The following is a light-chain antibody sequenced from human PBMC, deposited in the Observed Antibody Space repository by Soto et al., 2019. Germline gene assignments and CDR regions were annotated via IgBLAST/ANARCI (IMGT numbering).Light chain of an antibody. CDR1: SSNIGSNT. J-gene: IGLJ1*01. Sequence: QSVLTQPPSASGTPGQRVTISCSGSSSNIGSNTVNWYQQLPGTAPTLLIYSNNQRPSGVPDRFSGSKSGTSASLAISGLQSEDEADYYCAAWDDSMNGYVFGTGTKVTLL. CDR3: AAWDDSMNGYV. V-gene: IGLV1-44*01. CDR2: SNN.